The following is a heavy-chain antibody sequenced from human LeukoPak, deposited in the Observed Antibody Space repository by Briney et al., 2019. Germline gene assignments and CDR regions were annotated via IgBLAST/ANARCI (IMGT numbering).Heavy chain of an antibody. V-gene: IGHV3-7*01. CDR2: IKEDGSEK. Sequence: SGGSLRLSCAASGFTFSSYWMSWVRQAPGKGLEWVANIKEDGSEKYYVTSVKGRFTISRDNPRNSLDLQMNSRRAEDTAVYYCARLGQYYDILSGYYSRAYYGMDVWGQGTTVIVSS. CDR1: GFTFSSYW. D-gene: IGHD3-9*01. J-gene: IGHJ6*02. CDR3: ARLGQYYDILSGYYSRAYYGMDV.